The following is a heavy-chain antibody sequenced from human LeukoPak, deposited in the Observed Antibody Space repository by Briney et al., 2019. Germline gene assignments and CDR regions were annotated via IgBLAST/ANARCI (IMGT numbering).Heavy chain of an antibody. J-gene: IGHJ4*02. Sequence: PGGSLRLPCAASGFTFSSYGMHWVRQAPGKGLEWVAVISYDGSNKYYADSVKGRFTISRDNSKNTLYLQMNSPRAEDTAVCYCAKSGKSGAAVDYWGQGTLVTVSS. D-gene: IGHD6-13*01. CDR3: AKSGKSGAAVDY. CDR2: ISYDGSNK. V-gene: IGHV3-30*18. CDR1: GFTFSSYG.